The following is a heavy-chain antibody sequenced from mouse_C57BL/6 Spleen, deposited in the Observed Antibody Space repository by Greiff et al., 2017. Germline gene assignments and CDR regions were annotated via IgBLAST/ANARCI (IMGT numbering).Heavy chain of an antibody. D-gene: IGHD1-1*01. CDR2: IYPSDSET. CDR1: GYTFTSYR. J-gene: IGHJ3*01. Sequence: VQLQQPGAELVRPGSSVKLSCKASGYTFTSYRMDWVKQRPGQGLEWIGNIYPSDSETHYNQKFKDKATLTVDKSSSTAYMQLSSLTSEDSAVYYCARTPYYGSRYEGWFAYWGQ. CDR3: ARTPYYGSRYEGWFAY. V-gene: IGHV1-61*01.